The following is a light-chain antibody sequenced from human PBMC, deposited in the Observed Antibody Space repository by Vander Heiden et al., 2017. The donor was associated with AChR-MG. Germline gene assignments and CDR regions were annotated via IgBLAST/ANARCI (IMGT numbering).Light chain of an antibody. CDR2: LNSDGSH. CDR1: SGHSSYA. CDR3: QTWGTGIWV. J-gene: IGLJ3*02. V-gene: IGLV4-69*01. Sequence: QLVLTQSPSASASLGASVKLTCTLRSGHSSYAIAWHPQQPEKGPRYLMKLNSDGSHSKGDGIPDRFSGSSSGAERYLTIPSRQSEDEADYYCQTWGTGIWVFGGGTKRTVL.